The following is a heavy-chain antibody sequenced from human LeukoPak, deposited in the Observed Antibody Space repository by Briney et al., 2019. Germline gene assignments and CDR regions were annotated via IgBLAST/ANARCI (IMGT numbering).Heavy chain of an antibody. CDR1: GGSISSSSYY. CDR3: ARDELEYYYDSSGPIDY. V-gene: IGHV4-39*07. D-gene: IGHD3-22*01. CDR2: IYYSGST. Sequence: SETLSLTCTVSGGSISSSSYYWGWIRQPPGKGLEWIGSIYYSGSTYYNPSLRGRVTISVDTSKNQFSLKLSSVTAADTAVYYCARDELEYYYDSSGPIDYWGQGTLVTVSS. J-gene: IGHJ4*02.